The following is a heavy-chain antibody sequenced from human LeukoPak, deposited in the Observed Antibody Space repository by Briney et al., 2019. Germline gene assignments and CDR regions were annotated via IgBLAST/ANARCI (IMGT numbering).Heavy chain of an antibody. D-gene: IGHD3-22*01. V-gene: IGHV3-23*01. J-gene: IGHJ3*02. Sequence: GGSLRLSCAASGFTFSAYAMDWVRQAPGKGLEWVATISCSGGTTYSADSVKGRFTISRDNSKNILCLQVNSLRAGDTAVYYCAKDYYYDSSGYYYGDAFDIWGQGTMVTVSS. CDR2: ISCSGGTT. CDR1: GFTFSAYA. CDR3: AKDYYYDSSGYYYGDAFDI.